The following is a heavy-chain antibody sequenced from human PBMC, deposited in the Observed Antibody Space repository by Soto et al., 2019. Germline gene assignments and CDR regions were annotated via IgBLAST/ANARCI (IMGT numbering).Heavy chain of an antibody. J-gene: IGHJ6*02. CDR3: ARDPVAVAGTYYYYYYGMDV. CDR1: GYTFTGYY. Sequence: ASVKVSCKASGYTFTGYYMHWVLQAPGQGLEWMGWINPNSGGTNYAQKFQGRVTMTRDTSISTAYMELSRLRSDDTAVYYCARDPVAVAGTYYYYYYGMDVWGQGTTVTVSS. CDR2: INPNSGGT. V-gene: IGHV1-2*02. D-gene: IGHD6-19*01.